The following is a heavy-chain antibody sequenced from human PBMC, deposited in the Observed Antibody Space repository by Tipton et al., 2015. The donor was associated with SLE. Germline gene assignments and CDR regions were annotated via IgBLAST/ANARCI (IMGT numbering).Heavy chain of an antibody. CDR2: IYSSGST. J-gene: IGHJ3*02. Sequence: TLSLTCTVSGGSISSYYWSWIRLPAGKGLEWIGRIYSSGSTNYNPSLKSRGTMSVDTSKNHFSLKVSSVTAADTAVYYCARGGGLVAFAIWGQGTMVTVSS. D-gene: IGHD6-6*01. CDR1: GGSISSYY. CDR3: ARGGGLVAFAI. V-gene: IGHV4-4*07.